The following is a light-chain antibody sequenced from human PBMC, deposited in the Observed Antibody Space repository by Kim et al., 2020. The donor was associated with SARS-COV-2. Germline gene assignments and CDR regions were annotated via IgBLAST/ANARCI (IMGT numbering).Light chain of an antibody. CDR2: GNN. J-gene: IGLJ1*01. Sequence: QPVLTQPPSVSGAPGQTITISCTGSSSNIGAGYDVHWYQQFPGTAPKLLIYGNNNRPSGVPDRISGSKSGTSASLAITGLQADDEADYYCQSYDSGLSGHVFGTGTKVTVL. CDR3: QSYDSGLSGHV. CDR1: SSNIGAGYD. V-gene: IGLV1-40*01.